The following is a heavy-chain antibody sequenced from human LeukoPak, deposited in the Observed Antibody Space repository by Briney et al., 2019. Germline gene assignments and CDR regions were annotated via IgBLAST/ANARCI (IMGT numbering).Heavy chain of an antibody. D-gene: IGHD3-10*01. Sequence: GGSLRLSCAASGFTFSSYGMHWVRPAPGKGLEWVAFIRYDGSNKYYVDSVKGRFTISRDNSKNTLYLQMNSLRAEDTAVYYCARDLTTMVKNHAFDIWGQGTMVTVSS. CDR2: IRYDGSNK. CDR3: ARDLTTMVKNHAFDI. V-gene: IGHV3-30*02. CDR1: GFTFSSYG. J-gene: IGHJ3*02.